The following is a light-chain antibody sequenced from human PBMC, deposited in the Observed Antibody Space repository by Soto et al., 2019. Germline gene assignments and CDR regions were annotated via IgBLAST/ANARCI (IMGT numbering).Light chain of an antibody. CDR1: SSDVGAYDY. CDR3: CSYAGSYTYV. Sequence: QSALTQPPSASGSPGQSVTISCTGTSSDVGAYDYVSWYQQHPGKAPKLMIYEVSQRPSGVPDRFSGSKSGKTASLTISGLQAEDEAEYYCCSYAGSYTYVFGTETKLTVL. CDR2: EVS. V-gene: IGLV2-8*01. J-gene: IGLJ1*01.